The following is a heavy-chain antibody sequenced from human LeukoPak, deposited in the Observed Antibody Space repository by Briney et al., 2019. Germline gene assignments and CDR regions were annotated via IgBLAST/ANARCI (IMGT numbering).Heavy chain of an antibody. V-gene: IGHV3-30*02. J-gene: IGHJ6*03. CDR2: IRYDGSNK. Sequence: GGSLRLSCAASGFTFSSYGMHWVRQAPGKGLEWVAFIRYDGSNKYYADSVKGRFTTSRDNSKNTLYLQMNSLRAEDTAVYYCAKTEGVDIVVVPAAMYYYYMDVWGKGTTVTVSS. CDR1: GFTFSSYG. D-gene: IGHD2-2*03. CDR3: AKTEGVDIVVVPAAMYYYYMDV.